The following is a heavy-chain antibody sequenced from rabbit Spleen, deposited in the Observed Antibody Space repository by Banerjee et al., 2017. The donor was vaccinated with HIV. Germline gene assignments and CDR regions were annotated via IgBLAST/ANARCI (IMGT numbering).Heavy chain of an antibody. CDR3: ARDLVAVIGWNFNL. V-gene: IGHV1S40*01. CDR2: IYAGSSGNT. CDR1: GFSFSNSYW. Sequence: QSLEESGGDLVKPGASLTLTCTVSGFSFSNSYWICWVRQAPGKGLEWIACIYAGSSGNTYYATWAKGRFTISKSSSTTVTLQMTSLTAADTATYFCARDLVAVIGWNFNLWGPGTLVTVS. D-gene: IGHD1-1*01. J-gene: IGHJ4*01.